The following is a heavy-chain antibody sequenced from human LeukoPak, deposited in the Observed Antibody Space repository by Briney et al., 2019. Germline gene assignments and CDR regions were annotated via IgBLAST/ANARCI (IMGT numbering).Heavy chain of an antibody. D-gene: IGHD5-18*01. V-gene: IGHV1-69*13. CDR2: IIPIFGTA. CDR3: ALEPTLRGYSYGPDKYYFDY. J-gene: IGHJ4*02. CDR1: GGTFSSYA. Sequence: SVKVSCKASGGTFSSYAISWVRQAPGQGLEWMGGIIPIFGTANYAQKFQGRVTITADESTSTAYMELSSLRSEDTAVHYCALEPTLRGYSYGPDKYYFDYWGQGTLVTVSS.